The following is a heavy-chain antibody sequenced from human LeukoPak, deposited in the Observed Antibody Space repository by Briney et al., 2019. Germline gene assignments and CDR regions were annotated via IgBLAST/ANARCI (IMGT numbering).Heavy chain of an antibody. CDR1: GGTFSSYA. CDR2: ISAYNGNT. CDR3: ARERRYSSSPDY. J-gene: IGHJ4*02. V-gene: IGHV1-18*01. Sequence: ASVKVSCKASGGTFSSYAISWVRQAPGQGLEWMGWISAYNGNTNYAQKLQGRVTMTTDTSTSTAYMELRSLRSDDTAVYYCARERRYSSSPDYWGQGTLVTVSS. D-gene: IGHD6-6*01.